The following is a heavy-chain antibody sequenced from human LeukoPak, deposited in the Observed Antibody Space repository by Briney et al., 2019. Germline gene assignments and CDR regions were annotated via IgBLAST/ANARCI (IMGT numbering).Heavy chain of an antibody. V-gene: IGHV3-30-3*01. CDR1: GFTFSSYA. Sequence: GGSLRLSCAASGFTFSSYAMHWVRQAPGKRLEWVAVISYDGSNKYYADSVKGRFTISRDNSKNTLYLQMNSLRAEDTAVYYCASANYYGSGSYYNAPFDYWGQGTLVTVSS. J-gene: IGHJ4*02. CDR2: ISYDGSNK. D-gene: IGHD3-10*01. CDR3: ASANYYGSGSYYNAPFDY.